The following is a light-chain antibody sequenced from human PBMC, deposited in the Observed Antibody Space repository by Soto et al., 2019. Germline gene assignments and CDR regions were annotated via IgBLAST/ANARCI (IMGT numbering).Light chain of an antibody. CDR3: QQYNQWPLFT. J-gene: IGKJ3*01. Sequence: EIVMTQSPVTLSVSPGERATLSCRASQSVSSNVAWYQQRPGQAPRLLIYATSTRATGIPARFSGSGSGTEFTLTISSLQSEDFAVYYCQQYNQWPLFTFGPGTKVDIK. CDR2: ATS. CDR1: QSVSSN. V-gene: IGKV3-15*01.